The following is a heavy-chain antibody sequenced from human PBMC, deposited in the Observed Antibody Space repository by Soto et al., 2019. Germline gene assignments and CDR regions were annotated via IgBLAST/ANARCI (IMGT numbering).Heavy chain of an antibody. Sequence: QVQLVQSGAEVKKPGASVKVSRKASGYTFTSYAMHWVRQAPGQRLEWMGWINAGNGNTKYSQKFQGRVTITRDTSASTAYMELSSLRSEDTAVYYCARGTDSYGYWIFSIMDYWGQGTLVTVSS. CDR2: INAGNGNT. J-gene: IGHJ4*02. V-gene: IGHV1-3*01. D-gene: IGHD5-18*01. CDR3: ARGTDSYGYWIFSIMDY. CDR1: GYTFTSYA.